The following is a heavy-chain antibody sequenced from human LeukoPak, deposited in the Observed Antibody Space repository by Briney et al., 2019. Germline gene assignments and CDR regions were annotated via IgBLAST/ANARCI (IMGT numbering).Heavy chain of an antibody. CDR2: ITGSGGST. V-gene: IGHV3-23*01. CDR3: AKGRRDGYNSGPRGDI. J-gene: IGHJ3*02. Sequence: GGSLRLSCAASGFTFSSYSMNWVRQAPGKGLEWVSAITGSGGSTYYADSVKGRFTISRDNSKNTLHLQMNSLRAEDTAVYYCAKGRRDGYNSGPRGDIWGQGTMVTVSS. CDR1: GFTFSSYS. D-gene: IGHD5-24*01.